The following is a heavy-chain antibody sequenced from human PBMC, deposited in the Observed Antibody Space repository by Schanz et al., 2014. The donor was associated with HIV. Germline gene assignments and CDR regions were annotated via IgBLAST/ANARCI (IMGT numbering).Heavy chain of an antibody. V-gene: IGHV3-33*06. J-gene: IGHJ6*02. Sequence: QVQLVESGGGVVQPGRSLRLSCTASGFTFSSSGMHWVRQAPGKGLEWVAAMWYDESHKGYADSVKGRFTISRDNSKNTLYLQMNSLRAEDTAVYYCAKFLRKYDYYGMDVWGQGTTVTVSS. CDR2: MWYDESHK. CDR3: AKFLRKYDYYGMDV. CDR1: GFTFSSSG.